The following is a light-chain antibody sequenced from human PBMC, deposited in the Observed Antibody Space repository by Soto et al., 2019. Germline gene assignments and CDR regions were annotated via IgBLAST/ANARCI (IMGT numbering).Light chain of an antibody. CDR3: MQYLQTPPT. CDR2: LGS. CDR1: QILLHSNVYNY. J-gene: IGKJ1*01. V-gene: IGKV2-28*01. Sequence: IAMTQSPLSLLPTPGDQAYISFLASQILLHSNVYNYLDWYLQKPGQSPQLLIYLGSNRASGVPDRFSGSGSGTDFTLKISRVQTEDVGVYYCMQYLQTPPTCGQGTKGDI.